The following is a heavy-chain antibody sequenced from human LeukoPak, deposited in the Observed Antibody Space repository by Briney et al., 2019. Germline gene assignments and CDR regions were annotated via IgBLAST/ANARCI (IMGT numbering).Heavy chain of an antibody. D-gene: IGHD3-22*01. V-gene: IGHV3-23*01. Sequence: GGSLRLSCAPSGFTFSSYAMSWVGQAPGKGREGVSAIRGSGGSTYYADSVKGRFTISRDNSKNTLYLQMNSLRAEDTAVYYCAKEMRYYDSGGYSQYYFDYWGQGTLVTVSS. CDR3: AKEMRYYDSGGYSQYYFDY. J-gene: IGHJ4*02. CDR1: GFTFSSYA. CDR2: IRGSGGST.